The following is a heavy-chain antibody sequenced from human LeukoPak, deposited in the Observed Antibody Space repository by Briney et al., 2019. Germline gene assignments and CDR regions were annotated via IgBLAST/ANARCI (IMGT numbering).Heavy chain of an antibody. CDR1: GFTFSTYG. CDR3: ARDTPGYDSSGYHDY. D-gene: IGHD3-22*01. V-gene: IGHV3-30-3*01. CDR2: ISYDGSNK. Sequence: QTGGSLRLSCAASGFTFSTYGMHWVRQAPGKGLEWVAVISYDGSNKYYADSVKGRFTISRDNSKNTLYLQMNSLRAEDTAVYYCARDTPGYDSSGYHDYWGQGTLVTVSS. J-gene: IGHJ4*02.